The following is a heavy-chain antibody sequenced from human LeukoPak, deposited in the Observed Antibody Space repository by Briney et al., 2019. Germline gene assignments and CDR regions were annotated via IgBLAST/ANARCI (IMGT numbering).Heavy chain of an antibody. Sequence: ASVKVSCKASGYTFTGYYIHWVRQAPGQGLEGMGWINPNSGGTNYAQKFQGRVTMTRDTSISTAYMELSRLSSGDTAVYYCARVLVGGWLRLLDPWGQGTLVTVSS. CDR3: ARVLVGGWLRLLDP. D-gene: IGHD5-12*01. CDR1: GYTFTGYY. V-gene: IGHV1-2*02. J-gene: IGHJ5*02. CDR2: INPNSGGT.